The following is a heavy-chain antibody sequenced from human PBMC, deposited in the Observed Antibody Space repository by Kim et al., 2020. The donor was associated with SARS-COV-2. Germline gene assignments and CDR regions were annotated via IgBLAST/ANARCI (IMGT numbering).Heavy chain of an antibody. CDR3: AKDLTFGGFIGHFDY. V-gene: IGHV3-23*01. Sequence: GGSLRLSCVASGFTVSSYAMSWVRQAPGKRLEWVSSISGSGGSTYYADSVKGRFTISRDNSNSTLFLQMHSLRAEDTAIYYCAKDLTFGGFIGHFDYWGQGTLVTVSS. CDR2: ISGSGGST. J-gene: IGHJ4*01. CDR1: GFTVSSYA. D-gene: IGHD3-16*02.